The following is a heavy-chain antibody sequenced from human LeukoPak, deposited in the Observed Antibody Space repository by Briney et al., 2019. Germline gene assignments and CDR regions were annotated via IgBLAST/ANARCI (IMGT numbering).Heavy chain of an antibody. CDR3: ARGPYCSSTSCYTGIWYYFDY. V-gene: IGHV4-34*01. J-gene: IGHJ4*02. CDR1: GGSFSGYY. CDR2: INHSGST. D-gene: IGHD2-2*02. Sequence: SETLSLTCAVYGGSFSGYYWSWIRQPPGKGLEWIGEINHSGSTNYNPSLKSRVTISVDTSKNQFSLKLSSVSAADTAVYYCARGPYCSSTSCYTGIWYYFDYWGQGTLVTVSS.